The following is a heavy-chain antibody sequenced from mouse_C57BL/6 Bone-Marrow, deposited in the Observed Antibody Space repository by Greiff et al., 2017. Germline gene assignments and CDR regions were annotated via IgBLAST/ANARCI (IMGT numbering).Heavy chain of an antibody. V-gene: IGHV5-9-1*02. CDR1: GFTFSSYA. Sequence: EVKVEESGEGLVKPGGSLKLSCAASGFTFSSYAMSWVRQTPEKRLEWVAYISSGGDYIYYADTVKGRFTISRDNAGNTLYLQMSSLKSEDTAMYYCTRGTAQALDYFDYWGQGTTLTVSS. J-gene: IGHJ2*01. CDR2: ISSGGDYI. D-gene: IGHD3-2*02. CDR3: TRGTAQALDYFDY.